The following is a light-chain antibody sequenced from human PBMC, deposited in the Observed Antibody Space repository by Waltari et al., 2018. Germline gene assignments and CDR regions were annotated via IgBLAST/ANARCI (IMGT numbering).Light chain of an antibody. V-gene: IGLV3-25*03. J-gene: IGLJ2*01. CDR2: KDN. CDR1: FFEKQY. CDR3: QSADSSGPSVV. Sequence: SYELTQPSSMSVSPGQPARITCSGHFFEKQYGYWYQQKPGQAPILVIFKDNERPSGIPERFSGSSSGKTVTLTISGVQAEDEADYYCQSADSSGPSVVFGGGTKLT.